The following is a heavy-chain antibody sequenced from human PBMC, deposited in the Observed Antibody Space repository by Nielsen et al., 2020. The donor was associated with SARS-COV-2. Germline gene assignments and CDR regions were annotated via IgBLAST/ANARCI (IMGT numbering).Heavy chain of an antibody. CDR3: AREVYVSYDGSGYSYGMDV. CDR2: INPNSGGT. D-gene: IGHD3-22*01. J-gene: IGHJ6*02. CDR1: GYTFTGYY. V-gene: IGHV1-2*02. Sequence: ASVKVSCKASGYTFTGYYMRWVRQAPGQGLEWMGWINPNSGGTHYAQKFQGRVTMTRDTSISTAYMELSRLRSDDTAVYFCAREVYVSYDGSGYSYGMDVWGQGTTVTVSS.